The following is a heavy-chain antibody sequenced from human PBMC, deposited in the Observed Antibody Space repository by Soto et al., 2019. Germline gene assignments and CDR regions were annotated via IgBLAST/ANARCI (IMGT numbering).Heavy chain of an antibody. Sequence: SETLSLTCTVSGGSISSGDYYWSWIRQPPGKGLEWIGYIYYSGSTYYNPSLKSRVTISVDTSKNQFSLKLSSVTAADTAVYYCARVGYSYGYGFYYYYAMDVWGQGTTVTVSS. D-gene: IGHD5-18*01. CDR1: GGSISSGDYY. CDR2: IYYSGST. V-gene: IGHV4-30-4*01. CDR3: ARVGYSYGYGFYYYYAMDV. J-gene: IGHJ6*02.